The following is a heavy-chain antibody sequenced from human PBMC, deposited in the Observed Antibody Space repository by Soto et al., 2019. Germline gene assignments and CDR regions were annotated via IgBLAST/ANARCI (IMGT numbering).Heavy chain of an antibody. CDR1: GGSFSGYY. Sequence: SETLSLTCAVYGGSFSGYYWSWIRQPPGKGLEWIGEINHSGSTNYNPSLKSRVTISVDTSKNQFSLKLSSVTAADTAVYYCARGPAGDYGSGSYFGYWGQGTLVTVSS. CDR2: INHSGST. D-gene: IGHD3-10*01. V-gene: IGHV4-34*01. J-gene: IGHJ4*02. CDR3: ARGPAGDYGSGSYFGY.